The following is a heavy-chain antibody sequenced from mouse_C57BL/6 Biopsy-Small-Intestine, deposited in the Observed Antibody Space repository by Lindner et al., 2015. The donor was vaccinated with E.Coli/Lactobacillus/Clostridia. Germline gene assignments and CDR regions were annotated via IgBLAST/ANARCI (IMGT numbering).Heavy chain of an antibody. CDR3: ARRHYGDGNWYLDV. CDR1: GYTFTDYE. J-gene: IGHJ1*03. Sequence: VQLQESGAELVRPGASVTLSCKASGYTFTDYEMHWVKQTPVHGLEWIGAIDPETGGTGYNQKFKDKATLTVDKSSSTAYMELRSLTSEDSAVYYCARRHYGDGNWYLDVWGTGTTVTVSS. CDR2: IDPETGGT. V-gene: IGHV1-15*01. D-gene: IGHD1-2*01.